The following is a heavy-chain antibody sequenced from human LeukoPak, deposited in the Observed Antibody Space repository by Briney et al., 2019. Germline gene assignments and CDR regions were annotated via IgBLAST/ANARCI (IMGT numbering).Heavy chain of an antibody. V-gene: IGHV4-61*08. CDR1: GGSISSGGYY. Sequence: SETLSLTCTVSGGSISSGGYYWSWIRQPPGKGLEWIGYIYYSGSTNYSPSLKSRVTISVDTSKNQFSLSLSSVTAADTAVYYCARGSVVVALDYWGQGTLVTVSS. J-gene: IGHJ4*02. D-gene: IGHD3-22*01. CDR2: IYYSGST. CDR3: ARGSVVVALDY.